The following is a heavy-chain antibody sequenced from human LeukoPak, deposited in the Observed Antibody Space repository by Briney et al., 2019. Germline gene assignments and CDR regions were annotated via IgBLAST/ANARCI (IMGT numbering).Heavy chain of an antibody. D-gene: IGHD3-16*01. CDR1: GGSITSSTYY. Sequence: PSETLSLTCTVSGGSITSSTYYWGWIRQPPGKGLEWIGSISYSGNIYYNPSLKSRVTISVDTSKNQFSLKAQSITAADPAVYYCARQRRLELPDYWGQGTLVTVSS. V-gene: IGHV4-39*01. CDR3: ARQRRLELPDY. J-gene: IGHJ4*02. CDR2: ISYSGNI.